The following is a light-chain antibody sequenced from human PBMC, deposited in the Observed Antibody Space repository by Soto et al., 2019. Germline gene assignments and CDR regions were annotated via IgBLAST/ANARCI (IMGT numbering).Light chain of an antibody. CDR3: KQYGTSSRT. CDR2: GAS. J-gene: IGKJ1*01. Sequence: EIVLTQSPGTLSVSPGYRATLSCRASQSVTSSHLAWYQQKPGQAHRLLIYGASSRATGIPDRFSGSGSGTDFTLTISRLEPEEFAVYYCKQYGTSSRTVGQGTKVDIK. CDR1: QSVTSSH. V-gene: IGKV3-20*01.